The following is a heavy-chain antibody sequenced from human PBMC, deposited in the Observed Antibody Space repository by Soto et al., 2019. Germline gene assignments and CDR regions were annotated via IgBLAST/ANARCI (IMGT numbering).Heavy chain of an antibody. D-gene: IGHD1-26*01. CDR1: GFTFSSYW. Sequence: EVQLVESGGGLVQPGGSLRLSCAASGFTFSSYWMHWVRQAPGKGLVWVSRINSDGSSTSYADSVKGLFTISRDNAKNTLYLQMNSLRAEDTAVYYCARDRSGSYYSAHYYYYGMDVWGQGTTVTVSS. V-gene: IGHV3-74*01. CDR3: ARDRSGSYYSAHYYYYGMDV. CDR2: INSDGSST. J-gene: IGHJ6*02.